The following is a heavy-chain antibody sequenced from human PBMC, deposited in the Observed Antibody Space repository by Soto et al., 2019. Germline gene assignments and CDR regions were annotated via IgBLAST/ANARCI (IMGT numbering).Heavy chain of an antibody. D-gene: IGHD1-26*01. Sequence: QLQLQESGPGLVKPSETLSLTCTVSGGSISSSSYYWGWIRQPPGKGLEWIGSIYYSGSTYYNPSLKSRVXIXVAXSKNQFSLKLSSVTAADTAVYCCANLGVGAELPDYWGQGTLVTVSS. J-gene: IGHJ4*02. V-gene: IGHV4-39*01. CDR3: ANLGVGAELPDY. CDR1: GGSISSSSYY. CDR2: IYYSGST.